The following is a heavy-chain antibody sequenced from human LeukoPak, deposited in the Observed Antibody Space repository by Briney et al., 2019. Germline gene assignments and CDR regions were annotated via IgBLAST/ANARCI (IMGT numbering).Heavy chain of an antibody. CDR3: AREFGLWGGDSSGYSV. CDR2: IIPIFGTA. V-gene: IGHV1-69*05. CDR1: GGTFSSYA. D-gene: IGHD3-22*01. J-gene: IGHJ4*02. Sequence: ASVKVSCKASGGTFSSYAISWVRQAPGQGLEWVGRIIPIFGTANYAQKFQGRVTITTDESTSTAYMELSSLRSEDTAVYYCAREFGLWGGDSSGYSVWGQGTLVTVSS.